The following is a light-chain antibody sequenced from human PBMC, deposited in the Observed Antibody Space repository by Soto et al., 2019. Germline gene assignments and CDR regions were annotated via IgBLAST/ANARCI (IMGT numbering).Light chain of an antibody. CDR3: QQTAHSPLT. CDR2: DAS. Sequence: EIVLTQSPGTLSLSPGERATLSCRASQSVTNNYVAWYQQKHGQAPRLLIHDASSRATGIPDRFSGGGSGTDFTLTISRLEPEDFAVYFCQQTAHSPLTFGQGTRVDIK. J-gene: IGKJ1*01. CDR1: QSVTNNY. V-gene: IGKV3-20*01.